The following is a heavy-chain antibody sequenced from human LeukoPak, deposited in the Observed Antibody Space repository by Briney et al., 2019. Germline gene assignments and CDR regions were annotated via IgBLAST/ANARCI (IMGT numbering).Heavy chain of an antibody. CDR1: GFTFSNAW. D-gene: IGHD6-19*01. CDR3: TTLGIAVAGTGC. CDR2: VKSKTDGGTT. V-gene: IGHV3-15*01. Sequence: GGSLRLSCAASGFTFSNAWMSWVRQAPGKGLEWVGRVKSKTDGGTTDYAAPVKGRFTISRDDSKDTLYLQMNSLKTEDTAAYYCTTLGIAVAGTGCWGQGTLVTVSS. J-gene: IGHJ4*02.